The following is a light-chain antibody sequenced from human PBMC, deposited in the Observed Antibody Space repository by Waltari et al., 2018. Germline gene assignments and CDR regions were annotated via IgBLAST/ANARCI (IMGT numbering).Light chain of an antibody. J-gene: IGLJ2*01. CDR2: NNH. Sequence: QSVLTQSPSASGTSGQRVTISCSGSSSNIGRDIVNWYRHLPGTAPELLIFNNHQRPSGAPDRFYGSSSCTSASLATSGLQSEEEADYYCAAWDSRLNGVVFGGGTKLTVL. CDR3: AAWDSRLNGVV. V-gene: IGLV1-44*01. CDR1: SSNIGRDI.